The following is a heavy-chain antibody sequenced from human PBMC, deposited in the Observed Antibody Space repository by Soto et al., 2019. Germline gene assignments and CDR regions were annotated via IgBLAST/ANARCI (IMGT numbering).Heavy chain of an antibody. CDR2: IGTAGDT. D-gene: IGHD3-16*01. Sequence: EVQLVESGGGLVQPGGSLRLSCAASGFNFSSYDMHWVRQATGKGLEWVSAIGTAGDTYYPGSVKGRFTISRENAKNSLYLQMNSLRAGDTAVYYCARGGGYDLYGMDVWGQGTTVTVSS. V-gene: IGHV3-13*01. CDR3: ARGGGYDLYGMDV. CDR1: GFNFSSYD. J-gene: IGHJ6*02.